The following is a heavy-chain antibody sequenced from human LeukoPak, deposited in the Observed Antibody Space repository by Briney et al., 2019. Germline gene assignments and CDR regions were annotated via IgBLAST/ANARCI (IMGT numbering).Heavy chain of an antibody. CDR2: ISAYNGNT. V-gene: IGHV1-18*01. J-gene: IGHJ3*02. CDR1: GGTFSSYA. CDR3: ARGVYSYGYAFDI. Sequence: GASVKVSCKASGGTFSSYAISWVRQAPGQGLEWMGWISAYNGNTNYAQKLQGRVTMTTDTSTSTAYMELRSLRSDDTAVYYCARGVYSYGYAFDIWGQGTMVTVSS. D-gene: IGHD5-18*01.